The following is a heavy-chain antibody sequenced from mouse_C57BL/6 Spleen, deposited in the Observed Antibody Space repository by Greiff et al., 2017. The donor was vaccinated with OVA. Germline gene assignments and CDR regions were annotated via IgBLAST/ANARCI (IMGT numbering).Heavy chain of an antibody. V-gene: IGHV1-61*01. J-gene: IGHJ1*03. CDR2: IYPSDSET. CDR1: GYTFTSYW. CDR3: AVYYGSSYDWYFDV. D-gene: IGHD1-1*01. Sequence: QVQLQQPGAELVRPGSSVKLSCKASGYTFTSYWMDWVKQRPGQGLEWIGNIYPSDSETHYNQKFKDKATLTVDKSSSTAYMQLSSLTSEDSAVYYCAVYYGSSYDWYFDVWGTGTTVTVSS.